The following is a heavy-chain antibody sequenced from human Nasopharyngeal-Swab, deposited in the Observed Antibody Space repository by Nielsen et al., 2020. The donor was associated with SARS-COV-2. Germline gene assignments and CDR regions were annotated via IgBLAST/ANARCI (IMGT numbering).Heavy chain of an antibody. Sequence: GGSLRLSCVVSGFTFSDHWMNWVRQAPGKGLEWVANIKPDGSEKYYVDSVKGRFTISRDNAKNSLYLQMNSLRAEDTAVYYCARDFTVTTEYYFDYWGQGTLVTVSS. V-gene: IGHV3-7*01. J-gene: IGHJ4*02. CDR1: GFTFSDHW. CDR3: ARDFTVTTEYYFDY. CDR2: IKPDGSEK. D-gene: IGHD4-17*01.